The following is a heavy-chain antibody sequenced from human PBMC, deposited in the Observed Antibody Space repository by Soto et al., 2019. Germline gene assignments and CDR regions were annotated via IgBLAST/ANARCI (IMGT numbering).Heavy chain of an antibody. CDR3: AKGQLLFSHS. Sequence: QVQLVESGGGVVQPGRSLRLSCAASGFTFSSYAMHWVRQAPGKGLEWVAVISHDGNDEFYADSVKGRFTISRDNSKNTMYLQMNSVRVEDTAVYYCAKGQLLFSHSWGQGTLVTVSS. V-gene: IGHV3-30*18. CDR1: GFTFSSYA. D-gene: IGHD2-2*01. J-gene: IGHJ4*02. CDR2: ISHDGNDE.